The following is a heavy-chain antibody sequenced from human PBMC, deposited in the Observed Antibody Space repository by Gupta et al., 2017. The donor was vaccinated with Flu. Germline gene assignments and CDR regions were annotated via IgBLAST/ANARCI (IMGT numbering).Heavy chain of an antibody. CDR2: ISGSGCST. J-gene: IGHJ5*02. D-gene: IGHD6-13*01. V-gene: IGHV3-23*01. CDR3: AKDLDSSSWYEGEGWFDP. Sequence: MGCVRLAPGKGLEWVSAISGSGCSTYYADSVKGRFTISRDNSKNTLYLQMNSLRAEDTAVYYCAKDLDSSSWYEGEGWFDPWGQGTLVTVSS.